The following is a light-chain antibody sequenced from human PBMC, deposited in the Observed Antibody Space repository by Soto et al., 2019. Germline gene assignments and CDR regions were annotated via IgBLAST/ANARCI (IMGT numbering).Light chain of an antibody. CDR3: QQYYRSPWT. J-gene: IGKJ1*01. CDR2: WAS. Sequence: DIVMTQSPDSLAVSLGERATIHCKSSQSLLYSSNNKNYLAWYQQKPGQPPKLLIYWASTRESGVPDRFSGSGSGTDFTLTISSLQAADVAVYYCQQYYRSPWTFGQGTKVEIK. V-gene: IGKV4-1*01. CDR1: QSLLYSSNNKNY.